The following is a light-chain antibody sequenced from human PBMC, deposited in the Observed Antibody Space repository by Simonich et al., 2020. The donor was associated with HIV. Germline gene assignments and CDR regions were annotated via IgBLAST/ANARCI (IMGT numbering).Light chain of an antibody. Sequence: DIQMTQSPSTLSASVGDRVTITGRASQSISSWLAWYQQKPGKAPKLLIYKASSLESGVPSRFSGSGFGTEFTLTISSLQPDDFATYYCQQYNSYSWTFGQGTKVEIK. V-gene: IGKV1-5*03. J-gene: IGKJ1*01. CDR1: QSISSW. CDR3: QQYNSYSWT. CDR2: KAS.